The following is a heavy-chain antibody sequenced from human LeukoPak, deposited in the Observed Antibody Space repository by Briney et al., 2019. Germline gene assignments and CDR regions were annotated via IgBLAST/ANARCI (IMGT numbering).Heavy chain of an antibody. D-gene: IGHD2-21*02. J-gene: IGHJ4*02. Sequence: SVKVSCKASGGTFSSYAISWVRQAPGQGLEWMGRIIPIFGTANYAQKFQGRVTITTDESTSTAYMELSSLRSEDTAVYYCARDWAALTYCGGDCYGGYFDYWGQGTLVTVSS. CDR2: IIPIFGTA. V-gene: IGHV1-69*05. CDR1: GGTFSSYA. CDR3: ARDWAALTYCGGDCYGGYFDY.